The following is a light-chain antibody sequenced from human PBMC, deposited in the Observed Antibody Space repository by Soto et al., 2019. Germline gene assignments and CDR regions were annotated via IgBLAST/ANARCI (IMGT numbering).Light chain of an antibody. CDR2: EVS. V-gene: IGLV2-14*01. J-gene: IGLJ2*01. CDR1: SSDIGGYNY. Sequence: QSALTQPASVSGSPGQSITISCTGTSSDIGGYNYVSWYQQHPGKAPKLMIYEVSNRPSGVSNPFSVSKSGNTASLTISGLQSEEEADYYVSSYTISNPPVFGGATKVTFL. CDR3: SSYTISNPPV.